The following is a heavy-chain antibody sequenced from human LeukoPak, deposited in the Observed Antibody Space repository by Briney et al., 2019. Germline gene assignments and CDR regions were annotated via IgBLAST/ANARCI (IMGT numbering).Heavy chain of an antibody. CDR1: GFTFSNYA. D-gene: IGHD5-24*01. V-gene: IGHV3-23*01. CDR2: LSGSGGSA. J-gene: IGHJ4*02. CDR3: ARGAGYNYPYYFDY. Sequence: PGGSLRLSCAASGFTFSNYAMTWVRQAPGKGLEWVSALSGSGGSAYYADSVKGRFTISRDNSKNTLYLQMNSLRAEDTAVYYCARGAGYNYPYYFDYWGQGTLVTVSS.